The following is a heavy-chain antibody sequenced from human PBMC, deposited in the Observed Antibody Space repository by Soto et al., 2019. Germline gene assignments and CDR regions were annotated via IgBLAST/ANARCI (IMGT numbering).Heavy chain of an antibody. V-gene: IGHV3-23*01. CDR2: ISTSGAST. J-gene: IGHJ4*02. Sequence: PGGSLRLSCAASGFTFSTYAMSWVRQAPGKGLEWVSSISTSGASTYYADSVKGRFTISRDNAKSSLYLQMNNLRAEDTAFYFCARATQSYYDTSGYYSYVHWGQGAQVTVSS. CDR3: ARATQSYYDTSGYYSYVH. D-gene: IGHD3-22*01. CDR1: GFTFSTYA.